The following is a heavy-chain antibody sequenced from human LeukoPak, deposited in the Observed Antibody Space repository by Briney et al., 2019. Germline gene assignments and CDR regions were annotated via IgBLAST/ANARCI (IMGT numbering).Heavy chain of an antibody. V-gene: IGHV3-48*03. D-gene: IGHD2-2*01. CDR2: ISSSGSTI. J-gene: IGHJ6*02. CDR3: AKDIALVPAADRDYYYYGMDV. CDR1: GFTFSSYE. Sequence: GGSLRLSCAASGFTFSSYEMNWVRQAPGKGLEWVSYISSSGSTIYYADSVKGRFTISRDNAKNSLYLQMNSLRAEDTALYYCAKDIALVPAADRDYYYYGMDVWGQGTTVTVSS.